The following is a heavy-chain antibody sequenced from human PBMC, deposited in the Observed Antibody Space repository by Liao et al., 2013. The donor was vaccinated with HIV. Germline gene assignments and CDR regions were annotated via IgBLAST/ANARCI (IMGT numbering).Heavy chain of an antibody. CDR3: ARDAYFDWDNWFDP. Sequence: QVQLQESGPGLVKPSETLSLTCTVSGGSISNYYWSWIRQPAGKGLEWIGRIYTSGSTNYNPSLKSRVTMSVDTSKNQFSLKLSSVTAADTAVYYCARDAYFDWDNWFDPWGQGTLVTVSS. V-gene: IGHV4-4*07. CDR1: GGSISNYY. J-gene: IGHJ5*02. D-gene: IGHD3-9*01. CDR2: IYTSGST.